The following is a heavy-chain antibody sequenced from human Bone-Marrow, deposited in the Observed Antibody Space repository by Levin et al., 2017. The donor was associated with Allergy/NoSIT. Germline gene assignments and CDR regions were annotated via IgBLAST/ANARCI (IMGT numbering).Heavy chain of an antibody. J-gene: IGHJ1*01. CDR2: INPNSGGT. D-gene: IGHD6-13*01. CDR1: GYTFTDYY. CDR3: ARDPGIAAAGYYFHY. Sequence: GASVKVSCKASGYTFTDYYMHWVRQAPGQGLEWMGRINPNSGGTNYAQKFQGRVTMTRDTSISTAYMELSSLRSDDTAVYYCARDPGIAAAGYYFHYWGHGALVTVSS. V-gene: IGHV1-2*06.